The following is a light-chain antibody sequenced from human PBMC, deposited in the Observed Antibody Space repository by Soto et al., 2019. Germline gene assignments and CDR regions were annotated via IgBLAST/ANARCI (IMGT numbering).Light chain of an antibody. J-gene: IGKJ5*01. CDR1: QSLVHTDGKTY. CDR2: GVS. Sequence: DIVMTQTPLSLSVTPGQPASISCKSSQSLVHTDGKTYLYWYLQKQGQPPQLXIYGVSNRLSGVPDRFSGSGAGTDFTLKISRVEAEDGGVVYCMQTIHLPITFGQGTRLEIK. CDR3: MQTIHLPIT. V-gene: IGKV2D-29*01.